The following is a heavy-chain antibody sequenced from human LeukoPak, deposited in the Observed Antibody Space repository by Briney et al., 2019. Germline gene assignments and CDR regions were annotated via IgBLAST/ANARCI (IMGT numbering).Heavy chain of an antibody. CDR3: AKDSGSSSGYESWFDP. D-gene: IGHD5-12*01. CDR1: GFTFDDYA. Sequence: GGSLRLSCAASGFTFDDYAMHWVRQAPGKGLEWVSGISWSSDNIDYADSVKGRFTISRDNAKNSLYLQMNSLRVVDTALYYCAKDSGSSSGYESWFDPWGQGTLVTVSS. J-gene: IGHJ5*02. V-gene: IGHV3-9*01. CDR2: ISWSSDNI.